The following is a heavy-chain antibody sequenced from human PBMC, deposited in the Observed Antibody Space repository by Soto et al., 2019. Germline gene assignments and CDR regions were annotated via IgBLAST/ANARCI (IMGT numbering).Heavy chain of an antibody. CDR1: GFTFSSFT. V-gene: IGHV3-23*01. J-gene: IGHJ1*01. Sequence: EVQLLESGGGLVQPGGSLRLSCAASGFTFSSFTMNWVRQAPGKGLEWVSGITISGDRTSYADSVKGRFTITRDNSKNTLFPQINCLIIEATAVYYGAKSIYGQTSSRPHWGQSTLATVSS. D-gene: IGHD6-13*01. CDR3: AKSIYGQTSSRPH. CDR2: ITISGDRT.